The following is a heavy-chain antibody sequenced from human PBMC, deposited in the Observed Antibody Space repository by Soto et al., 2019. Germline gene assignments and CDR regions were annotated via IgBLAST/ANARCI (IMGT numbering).Heavy chain of an antibody. J-gene: IGHJ6*02. CDR3: QRCPIHSGSSRGVYYDLEV. CDR2: TYYRSKWYN. CDR1: GDSVSSNSAA. D-gene: IGHD6-6*01. Sequence: PSQTLSLTCAISGDSVSSNSAAWNWIRQSPSRGLEWLGRTYYRSKWYNDYAVSVKSGITINQDTSNYQFSLQLTSVTPDDTAVYYRQRCPIHSGSSRGVYYDLEVRGPGATVTISS. V-gene: IGHV6-1*01.